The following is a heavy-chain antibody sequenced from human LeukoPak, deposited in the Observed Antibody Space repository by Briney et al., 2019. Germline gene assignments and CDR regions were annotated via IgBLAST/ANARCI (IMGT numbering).Heavy chain of an antibody. CDR3: AKGGIYSYDLDY. Sequence: GESLKISCQGSGYNFDNYWIAWVRQLPGKGLEWMGIIFPYDFDTRYSPSFQGQVTISADKSINTAYLQWSTLKASDTAMYYCAKGGIYSYDLDYWGQGTLVTVSS. CDR2: IFPYDFDT. J-gene: IGHJ4*02. V-gene: IGHV5-51*01. CDR1: GYNFDNYW. D-gene: IGHD5-18*01.